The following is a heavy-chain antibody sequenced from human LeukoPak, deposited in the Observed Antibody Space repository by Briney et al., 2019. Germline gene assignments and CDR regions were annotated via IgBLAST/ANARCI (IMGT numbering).Heavy chain of an antibody. CDR2: INWNGGST. CDR1: GFTFDDYG. D-gene: IGHD6-19*01. Sequence: GGSLRLSCAASGFTFDDYGMSWVRQAPGKGLEWVSGINWNGGSTGYADSVKGRFTISRDNSKNTLYLQMGSLRAEDMAVYYCARDPRNNIAVSAYYYYMDVWGKGTMVTVSS. CDR3: ARDPRNNIAVSAYYYYMDV. V-gene: IGHV3-20*04. J-gene: IGHJ6*03.